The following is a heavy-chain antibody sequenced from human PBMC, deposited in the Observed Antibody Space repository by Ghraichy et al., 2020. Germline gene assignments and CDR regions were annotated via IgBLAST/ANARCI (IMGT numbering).Heavy chain of an antibody. CDR1: GGSISSYS. CDR3: ARARASNSYDSSGYFDY. D-gene: IGHD3-22*01. J-gene: IGHJ4*02. Sequence: SETLSLTCTVSGGSISSYSWTWIRQPPGKGLEWIGNIYYRGSTNHNPSLKSRVTISVDTSKNHLSLKLSSVTAADTAMYYCARARASNSYDSSGYFDYWGQGTVVTVSS. CDR2: IYYRGST. V-gene: IGHV4-59*01.